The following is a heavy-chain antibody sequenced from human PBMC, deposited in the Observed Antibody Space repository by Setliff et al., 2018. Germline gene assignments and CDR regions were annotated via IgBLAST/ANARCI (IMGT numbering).Heavy chain of an antibody. D-gene: IGHD3-16*01. CDR3: AKQGDLAFDY. V-gene: IGHV1-2*02. CDR2: IVPHTGGT. J-gene: IGHJ4*02. CDR1: GYNFNGYY. Sequence: ASVKVSCKASGYNFNGYYLSWVRQAPGQGLEWMGWIVPHTGGTRYAQKFEGRVSMTRDTSISTAYMELSGLRSDDTAVYYCAKQGDLAFDYWGQGTQVTVS.